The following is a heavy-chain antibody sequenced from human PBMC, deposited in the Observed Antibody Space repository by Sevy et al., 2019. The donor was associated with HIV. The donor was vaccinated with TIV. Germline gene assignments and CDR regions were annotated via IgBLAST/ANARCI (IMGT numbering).Heavy chain of an antibody. Sequence: GGSLRLSCAASGFTFSNYNMHWVRQAPGKGLEWVSAIWFDGNKKYYEDSVKGRFTIFRDNSKNTQYLQMSSLRADDTAVYYCVRESPSDWYLDSWGQGTLVTVSS. V-gene: IGHV3-33*01. CDR3: VRESPSDWYLDS. CDR1: GFTFSNYN. D-gene: IGHD2-2*01. CDR2: IWFDGNKK. J-gene: IGHJ4*02.